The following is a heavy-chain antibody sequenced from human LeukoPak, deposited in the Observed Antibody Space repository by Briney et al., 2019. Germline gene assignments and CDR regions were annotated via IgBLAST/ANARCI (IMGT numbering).Heavy chain of an antibody. V-gene: IGHV3-23*01. J-gene: IGHJ6*02. CDR3: ARTASDTDWPFYYGMDV. CDR1: GFTFSSYA. Sequence: SGGSLRLSCAASGFTFSSYAMSWVRQAPGKGLEWVSAISGSGGSTYYADSVKGRFTISRDNSKNTLYLQMNSLRVEDTAVYYCARTASDTDWPFYYGMDVWGQGTTVTVSS. CDR2: ISGSGGST. D-gene: IGHD3/OR15-3a*01.